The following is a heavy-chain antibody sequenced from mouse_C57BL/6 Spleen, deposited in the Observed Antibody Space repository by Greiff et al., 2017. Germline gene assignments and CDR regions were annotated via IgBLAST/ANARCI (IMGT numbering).Heavy chain of an antibody. CDR2: IHPSDSDT. J-gene: IGHJ3*01. Sequence: QVQLQQPGAELVKPGASVKVSCKASGYTFTSYWMHWVKQRPGQGLEWIGRIHPSDSDTNYNQKFKGKATLTVDKSSSTAYMQLSSLTSEDSAVYCCRIGRYYSNPFAYWGQGTLVTVSA. D-gene: IGHD2-5*01. CDR1: GYTFTSYW. V-gene: IGHV1-74*01. CDR3: RIGRYYSNPFAY.